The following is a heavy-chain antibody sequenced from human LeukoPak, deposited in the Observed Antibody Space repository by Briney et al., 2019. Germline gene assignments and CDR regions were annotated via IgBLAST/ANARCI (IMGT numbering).Heavy chain of an antibody. J-gene: IGHJ4*02. CDR3: ARDGSTVTNYYFDY. Sequence: PGGSLRLSCAASGFTFSSYSMNWVRQAPGKGLEWVSSISSSSSYIYYADSVKGRFTISRDNAKNSLYLQMNSLRAEDTAVYYCARDGSTVTNYYFDYWGQGTLVTASS. V-gene: IGHV3-21*01. CDR1: GFTFSSYS. D-gene: IGHD4-17*01. CDR2: ISSSSSYI.